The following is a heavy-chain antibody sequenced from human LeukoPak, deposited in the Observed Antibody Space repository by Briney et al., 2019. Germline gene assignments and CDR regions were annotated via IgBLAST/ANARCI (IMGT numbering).Heavy chain of an antibody. D-gene: IGHD6-19*01. Sequence: SVKVSCKASGYTFTSYYMHWVRQAPGQGLEWMGGIIPIFGTANYAQKFQGRVTITADKSTSTAYMELSSLRSEDTAVYYCASIYSSGWYGEYYFDYWGQGTLVTVSS. CDR1: GYTFTSYY. CDR2: IIPIFGTA. V-gene: IGHV1-69*06. J-gene: IGHJ4*02. CDR3: ASIYSSGWYGEYYFDY.